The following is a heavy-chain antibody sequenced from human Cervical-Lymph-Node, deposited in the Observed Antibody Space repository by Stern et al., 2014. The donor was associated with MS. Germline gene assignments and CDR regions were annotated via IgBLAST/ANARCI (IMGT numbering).Heavy chain of an antibody. Sequence: VQLVQSGAEVKKPGESLKISCKTAGYSFTNYWIGWVRQMPGKCLEWMGIIYPSDSDTRYSPSFQGQVIISADKSIGTAYLQWRSLKASDSGIYYCARGAPPENWGQGTLVTVSS. J-gene: IGHJ4*02. V-gene: IGHV5-51*03. D-gene: IGHD1-26*01. CDR1: GYSFTNYW. CDR3: ARGAPPEN. CDR2: IYPSDSDT.